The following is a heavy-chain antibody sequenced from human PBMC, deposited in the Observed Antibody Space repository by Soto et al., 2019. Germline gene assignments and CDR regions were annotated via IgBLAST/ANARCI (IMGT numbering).Heavy chain of an antibody. CDR1: GYSSSNYY. CDR2: VNPYGASS. V-gene: IGHV1-46*01. J-gene: IGHJ4*02. Sequence: QVQVVQSGAVVKEPGASVKVSCKASGYSSSNYYTHRVRQAPGQGLEWMGIVNPYGASSNYAQSFQGRVTLTRDTSTNTDYMDLSRLTSDDTAVYYCASVTTIWSNWGQGTLVTVSS. D-gene: IGHD2-21*02. CDR3: ASVTTIWSN.